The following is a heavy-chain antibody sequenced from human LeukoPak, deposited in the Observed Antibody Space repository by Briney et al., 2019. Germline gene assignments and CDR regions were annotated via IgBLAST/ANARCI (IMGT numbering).Heavy chain of an antibody. D-gene: IGHD2-2*01. J-gene: IGHJ6*03. CDR2: IRSKAYGGTT. CDR1: GFTFGDYA. CDR3: TRPRRYCSSTSCLPPLVYYYYYMDV. V-gene: IGHV3-49*04. Sequence: GGSLRLSFTASGFTFGDYAMSWVRQAPGKGLEWVGFIRSKAYGGTTEYAASVKGRFTISRDDSKSIAYLQMNSLKTEDTAVYYCTRPRRYCSSTSCLPPLVYYYYYMDVWGKGTTVTVSS.